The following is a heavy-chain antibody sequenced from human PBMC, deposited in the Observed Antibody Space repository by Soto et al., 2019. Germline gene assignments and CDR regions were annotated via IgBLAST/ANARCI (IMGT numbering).Heavy chain of an antibody. CDR3: AREGAGQLTYYYYGMDV. V-gene: IGHV1-2*02. Sequence: ASVKVSCKASGYTFTGYYMHWVRQAPGQGLEWMGWINPNSGGTNYAQKFQGRVTMTRDTSISTAYMELSRLRSDDTAVYYCAREGAGQLTYYYYGMDVWGQGTTVTAP. D-gene: IGHD2-2*01. J-gene: IGHJ6*02. CDR1: GYTFTGYY. CDR2: INPNSGGT.